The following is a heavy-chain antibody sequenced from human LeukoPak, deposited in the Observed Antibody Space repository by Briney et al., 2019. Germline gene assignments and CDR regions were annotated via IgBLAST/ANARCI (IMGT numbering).Heavy chain of an antibody. CDR2: IDQGGSRS. CDR1: GFNFGSYW. D-gene: IGHD2/OR15-2a*01. V-gene: IGHV3-7*01. Sequence: QPGGSLRLSCAASGFNFGSYWMTWVRQTPGKGLEWVANIDQGGSRSLYVDSVMGRFTISRDNVKNSLYLQMNSLRAEDTAIYLCARDLSVLAGSIWYDALDIWGRGTMVTVS. CDR3: ARDLSVLAGSIWYDALDI. J-gene: IGHJ3*02.